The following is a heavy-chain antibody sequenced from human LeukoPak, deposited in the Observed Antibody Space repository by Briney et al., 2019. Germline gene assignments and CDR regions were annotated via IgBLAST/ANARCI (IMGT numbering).Heavy chain of an antibody. CDR3: ARDRSIAARGFDP. J-gene: IGHJ5*02. V-gene: IGHV3-74*01. Sequence: GGSLRPSCAASGFTFSSYWMHWVRQAPGKGLVWVSRINTDGSSTSYADSVKGRFTISRDNAKNTLYLQMNSLRAEDTAVYYCARDRSIAARGFDPWGQGTLVTVSS. CDR2: INTDGSST. CDR1: GFTFSSYW. D-gene: IGHD6-6*01.